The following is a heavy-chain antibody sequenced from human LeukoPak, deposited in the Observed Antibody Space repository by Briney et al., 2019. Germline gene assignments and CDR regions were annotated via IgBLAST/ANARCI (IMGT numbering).Heavy chain of an antibody. CDR3: ARSVYSSGWYVRSDPDY. D-gene: IGHD6-19*01. V-gene: IGHV1-18*01. CDR2: ISAYNGNT. Sequence: ASVKVSCKASGGTFSSYAISWVRQAPGQGLEWMGWISAYNGNTNYAQKLQGRVTMTTDTSTSTAYMELRSLRSDDTAVYYCARSVYSSGWYVRSDPDYWGQGTLVTVSS. CDR1: GGTFSSYA. J-gene: IGHJ4*02.